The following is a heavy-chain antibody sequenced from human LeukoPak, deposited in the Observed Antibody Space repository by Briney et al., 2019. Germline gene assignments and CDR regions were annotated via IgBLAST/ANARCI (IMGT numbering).Heavy chain of an antibody. J-gene: IGHJ4*02. Sequence: SETLSLTCTVSGGSISSYYWSWIRQPPGKGLEWIGYIYYSGSTNYNPSLKSRVTISVDTSKNQFSLKLSSVTAADTAVYYCARGTRSRYGVFDYWGQGTLVTVSS. CDR2: IYYSGST. CDR1: GGSISSYY. V-gene: IGHV4-59*01. CDR3: ARGTRSRYGVFDY. D-gene: IGHD1-1*01.